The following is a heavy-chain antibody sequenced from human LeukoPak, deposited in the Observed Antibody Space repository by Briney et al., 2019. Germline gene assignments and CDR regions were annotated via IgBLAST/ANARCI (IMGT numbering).Heavy chain of an antibody. J-gene: IGHJ6*02. Sequence: SETLSLTCTVSGGSISSYYWSWIRQPAGKGLECIGRIYTSGSTNYNPSLKSRVTMSVDTSKNQFSLKLSSVTAADAAVYYCARDKWELPLSYYYGMDVWGQGTTVTVSS. CDR1: GGSISSYY. CDR3: ARDKWELPLSYYYGMDV. CDR2: IYTSGST. D-gene: IGHD1-26*01. V-gene: IGHV4-4*07.